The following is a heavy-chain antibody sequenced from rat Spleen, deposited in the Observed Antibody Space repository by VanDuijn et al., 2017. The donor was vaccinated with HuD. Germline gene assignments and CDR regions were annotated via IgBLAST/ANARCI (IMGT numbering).Heavy chain of an antibody. CDR3: AKGFGYGYNDWFDY. CDR2: ITNTGDST. Sequence: EVQLVESGGGLVQPGRSLKLSCVASGFTFNKYWMTWIRQAPGKGLEWVAAITNTGDSTYYPDSVKGRFTISRDNKKGTLYLQMNSLRSEDSATYYCAKGFGYGYNDWFDYWGQGTLVTVSS. D-gene: IGHD1-9*01. V-gene: IGHV5-31*01. CDR1: GFTFNKYW. J-gene: IGHJ3*01.